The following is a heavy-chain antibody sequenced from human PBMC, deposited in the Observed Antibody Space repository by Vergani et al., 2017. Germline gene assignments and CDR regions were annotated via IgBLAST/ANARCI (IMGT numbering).Heavy chain of an antibody. V-gene: IGHV3-33*01. CDR3: ARDGVVVPAAIPYYYYYMDF. D-gene: IGHD2-2*01. J-gene: IGHJ6*03. CDR2: IWYDGSNK. CDR1: GFTFSSYG. Sequence: QVQLVESGGGVVQPGRSLRLSCAASGFTFSSYGMHWVRQAPGKGLEWVAVIWYDGSNKYYADSVKGRFTISRDNSKNTLYLQMNSLRAEDTAVYYCARDGVVVPAAIPYYYYYMDFWDKGTTVTVSS.